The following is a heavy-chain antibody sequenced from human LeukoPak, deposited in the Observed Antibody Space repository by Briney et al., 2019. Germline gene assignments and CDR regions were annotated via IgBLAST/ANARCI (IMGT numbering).Heavy chain of an antibody. V-gene: IGHV1-8*03. J-gene: IGHJ6*03. Sequence: ASVKVSCKASGYTFTSYDINWVRQATGQGLEWMGWMNPNSGNTGYAQQFQGRVTISRNTSISTAYMELSTLTSEDTAVYYCARQLERRYYYYMDVWGKGTTVTVSS. CDR1: GYTFTSYD. CDR3: ARQLERRYYYYMDV. CDR2: MNPNSGNT. D-gene: IGHD1-1*01.